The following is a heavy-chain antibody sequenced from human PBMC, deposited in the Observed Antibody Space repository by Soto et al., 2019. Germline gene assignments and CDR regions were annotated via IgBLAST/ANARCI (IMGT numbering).Heavy chain of an antibody. D-gene: IGHD5-18*01. CDR3: ARHSKLQDTAMVSFDY. J-gene: IGHJ4*02. CDR2: IYYSGST. CDR1: GGSISSYY. Sequence: PSETLSLTCTASGGSISSYYWSWIRQPPGKGLEWIGYIYYSGSTNYNPSLKSRVTISVDTSKNQFSLKLSSVTAADTAVYYCARHSKLQDTAMVSFDYWGQGTLVTVSS. V-gene: IGHV4-59*08.